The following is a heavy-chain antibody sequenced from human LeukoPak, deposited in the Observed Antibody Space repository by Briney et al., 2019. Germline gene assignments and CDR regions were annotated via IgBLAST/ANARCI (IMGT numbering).Heavy chain of an antibody. V-gene: IGHV1-69*06. D-gene: IGHD2-15*01. CDR3: AREGCSGGSCYSANYYYYMDV. J-gene: IGHJ6*03. CDR1: GGTFSSYA. Sequence: SVKVSCKASGGTFSSYAISWVRQAPGQGLEWMGGIIPIFGTANYAQKFQGRVTITADKSTSTAHMELSSLRSEDTAVYYCAREGCSGGSCYSANYYYYMDVWGKGTTVTVSS. CDR2: IIPIFGTA.